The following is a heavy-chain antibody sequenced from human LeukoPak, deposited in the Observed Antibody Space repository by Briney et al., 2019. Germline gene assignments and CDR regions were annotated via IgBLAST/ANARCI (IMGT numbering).Heavy chain of an antibody. D-gene: IGHD5-18*01. J-gene: IGHJ4*02. Sequence: PGKSLRLSCAASGFTFSSYGMHWVRQAPGKGLEWVAVISYDGSNKYYADSVKGRFTISRDNSKNTLYLQMNSLRAEDTAVYYCAKDHRTAMVPYFDYWGQGTLVTVSS. CDR3: AKDHRTAMVPYFDY. CDR1: GFTFSSYG. V-gene: IGHV3-30*18. CDR2: ISYDGSNK.